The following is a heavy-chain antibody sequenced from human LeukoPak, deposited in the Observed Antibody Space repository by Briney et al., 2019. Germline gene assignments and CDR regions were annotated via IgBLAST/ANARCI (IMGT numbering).Heavy chain of an antibody. Sequence: GGSLRLSCAASGFTFSSYSMNWVRQAPGKGLEWVSSISSSSSYIYYADSVKGRFTISRDNAKNSLYLQMNSLRAEDTAVYYCARGGRITMVRGVPHYYMDVWGKGTTVTVSS. CDR3: ARGGRITMVRGVPHYYMDV. V-gene: IGHV3-21*01. CDR1: GFTFSSYS. J-gene: IGHJ6*03. D-gene: IGHD3-10*01. CDR2: ISSSSSYI.